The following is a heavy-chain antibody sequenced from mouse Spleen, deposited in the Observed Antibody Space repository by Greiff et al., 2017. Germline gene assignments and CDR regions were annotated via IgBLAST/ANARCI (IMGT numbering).Heavy chain of an antibody. Sequence: DVMLVESGGGLVKPGGSLKLSCAASGFTFSSYTMSWVRQTPEKRLEWVATISSGGSYTYYPDSVKGRFTISRDNAKNTLYLQMSSLKSEDTAMYYCTRAYDGAYFDYWGQGTTLTVSS. CDR2: ISSGGSYT. D-gene: IGHD2-3*01. CDR3: TRAYDGAYFDY. CDR1: GFTFSSYT. J-gene: IGHJ2*01. V-gene: IGHV5-6-4*01.